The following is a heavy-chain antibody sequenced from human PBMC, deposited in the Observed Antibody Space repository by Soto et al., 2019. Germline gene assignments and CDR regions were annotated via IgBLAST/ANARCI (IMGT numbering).Heavy chain of an antibody. J-gene: IGHJ4*02. V-gene: IGHV3-23*01. Sequence: EVQLLESGGGLVQPGGSLRLACAASGFTFNKYGMTWVRQAPGKGLEWVSAISDSGGSTYYGDSVKGRFTISRDNSKNTLYLQMNSLRAEDTGVYYCAKRVEYRSSTHYLCYWGQGTLVTVSS. CDR1: GFTFNKYG. CDR3: AKRVEYRSSTHYLCY. CDR2: ISDSGGST. D-gene: IGHD6-6*01.